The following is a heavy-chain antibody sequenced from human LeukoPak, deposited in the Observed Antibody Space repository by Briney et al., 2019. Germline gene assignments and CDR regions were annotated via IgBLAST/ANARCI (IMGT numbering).Heavy chain of an antibody. D-gene: IGHD5-18*01. V-gene: IGHV1-18*04. J-gene: IGHJ6*03. Sequence: ASVKVSCKASGYTFTGYYMHWVRQAPGQGLEWMGWISGYNGNTNYAQKFQGRVSMTTDTSTSTAYMELRSLRSDDTAVCHCARASKGYSYGSNYYYYMDVWGKGTTVTISS. CDR3: ARASKGYSYGSNYYYYMDV. CDR2: ISGYNGNT. CDR1: GYTFTGYY.